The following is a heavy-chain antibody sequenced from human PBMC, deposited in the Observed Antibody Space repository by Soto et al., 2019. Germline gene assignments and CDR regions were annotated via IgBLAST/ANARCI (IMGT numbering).Heavy chain of an antibody. CDR2: ISYDGSNK. CDR3: AKDRSSTDCSSTSCDVSYYYYGMDV. V-gene: IGHV3-30*18. CDR1: GFTFSSYG. D-gene: IGHD2-2*01. Sequence: QVQLVESGGGVVQPGRSLRLSCAASGFTFSSYGMHWVRQAPGKGLEWVAVISYDGSNKYYADSVKGRFTISRDNSKNTLYLQMNSLRAEDTAVYYCAKDRSSTDCSSTSCDVSYYYYGMDVWGQGTTVTVSS. J-gene: IGHJ6*02.